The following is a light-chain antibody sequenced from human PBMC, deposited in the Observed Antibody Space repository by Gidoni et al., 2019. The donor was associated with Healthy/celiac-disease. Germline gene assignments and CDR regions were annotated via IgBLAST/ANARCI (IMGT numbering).Light chain of an antibody. CDR2: WAS. J-gene: IGKJ3*01. CDR3: QQYYSTPRIT. CDR1: QSVLYSSNNKNY. V-gene: IGKV4-1*01. Sequence: DIVMTQSPDYLAVSLGERATINCKSSQSVLYSSNNKNYLAWYQQKPGQPPKLLIYWASTRESGVPDRFSGSGSGTDFTLTISSLQAEDVAVYCCQQYYSTPRITFXPXTKMDIK.